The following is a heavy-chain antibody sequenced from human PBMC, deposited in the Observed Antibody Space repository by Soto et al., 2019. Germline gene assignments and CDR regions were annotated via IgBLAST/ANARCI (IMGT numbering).Heavy chain of an antibody. CDR2: ISSNGGST. J-gene: IGHJ6*02. D-gene: IGHD2-2*03. Sequence: EVQLVESGGGLVQPGGSLRLCCAASGFTFSSYAMHWVRQAPGKGLEYVSAISSNGGSTYYANSVKGRFTISRDNSKNTLYLQMGSLRAEDMAVYYCARDGYCSSTSCRYYYYYYGMDVWGQGTTVTVSS. CDR3: ARDGYCSSTSCRYYYYYYGMDV. CDR1: GFTFSSYA. V-gene: IGHV3-64*01.